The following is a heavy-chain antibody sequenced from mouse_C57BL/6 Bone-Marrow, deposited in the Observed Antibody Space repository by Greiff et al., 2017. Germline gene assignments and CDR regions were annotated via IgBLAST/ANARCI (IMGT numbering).Heavy chain of an antibody. D-gene: IGHD2-1*01. V-gene: IGHV2-2*01. CDR2: IWSGGST. J-gene: IGHJ3*01. CDR3: ARNYGNYEGFAY. CDR1: GFSLTSYG. Sequence: QVHVKQSGPGLVQPSQSLSITCTVSGFSLTSYGVHWVRQSPGKGLEWLGVIWSGGSTDYNAAFISRLSISKDNSKSQVFFKMNSLQADDTAIYYCARNYGNYEGFAYWGQGTLVTVSA.